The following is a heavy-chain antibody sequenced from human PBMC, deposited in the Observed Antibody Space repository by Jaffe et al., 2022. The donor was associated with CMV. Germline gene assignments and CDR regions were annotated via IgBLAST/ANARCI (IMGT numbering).Heavy chain of an antibody. Sequence: EVQLVESGGGLVQPGGSLRLSCAASGFTFSSSWMHWVRQAPGKGLVWVARVKSDGSGTSYADSVKGRFTISRDNAKNTLYLQVNSLRAEDTAVYYCAGQDSGYLYFWGQGTLVTVSS. CDR3: AGQDSGYLYF. D-gene: IGHD3-22*01. CDR1: GFTFSSSW. J-gene: IGHJ4*02. V-gene: IGHV3-74*01. CDR2: VKSDGSGT.